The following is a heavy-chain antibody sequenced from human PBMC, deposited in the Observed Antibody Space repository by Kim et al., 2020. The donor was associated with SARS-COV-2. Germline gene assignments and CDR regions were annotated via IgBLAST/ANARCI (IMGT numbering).Heavy chain of an antibody. CDR2: ISYGGSNK. D-gene: IGHD1-26*01. CDR1: GFTFNTYG. J-gene: IGHJ4*02. Sequence: GGSLRLSCAASGFTFNTYGMHWVRQAPGKGLEWVAAISYGGSNKYYADSVKGRFTISRDNSKNTLYLQMNSLRIEDTAVYYCAKSFSGSYFGYDYWGQGTLVTVSS. V-gene: IGHV3-30*18. CDR3: AKSFSGSYFGYDY.